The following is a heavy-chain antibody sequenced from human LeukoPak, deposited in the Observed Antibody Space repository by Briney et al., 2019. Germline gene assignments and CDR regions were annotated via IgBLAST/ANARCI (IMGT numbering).Heavy chain of an antibody. V-gene: IGHV4-39*07. CDR3: ARGTYDDRKGFDY. D-gene: IGHD4-17*01. J-gene: IGHJ4*02. CDR1: GGSISSSGYF. CDR2: IDYSGGT. Sequence: PSETLSLTCTVSGGSISSSGYFWGWIRQPPGKGLEWIGSIDYSGGTYYIPSLKGRITISPDTSKNHFSLELNSVTAADTAVYYCARGTYDDRKGFDYWGQGTLVTVSS.